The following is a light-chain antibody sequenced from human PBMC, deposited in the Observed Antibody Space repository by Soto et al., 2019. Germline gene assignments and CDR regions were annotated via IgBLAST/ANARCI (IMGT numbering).Light chain of an antibody. V-gene: IGKV3-15*01. J-gene: IGKJ2*01. CDR2: GAS. CDR1: QSVSDT. CDR3: QQSNNWPYT. Sequence: EVVMTQSPATLSVSPGERATLSCRASQSVSDTLAWYQQKAGQAPRLLIYGASTRATGIPARFSGSGSGTDFTLTISSLQSEDFAVYYCQQSNNWPYTFGQGTKLDIK.